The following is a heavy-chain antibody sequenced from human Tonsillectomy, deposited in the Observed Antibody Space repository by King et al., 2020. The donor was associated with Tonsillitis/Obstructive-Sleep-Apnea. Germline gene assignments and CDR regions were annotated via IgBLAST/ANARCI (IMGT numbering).Heavy chain of an antibody. V-gene: IGHV5-10-1*01. CDR1: GYSFTSYW. J-gene: IGHJ4*02. Sequence: VQLVQSGAEVKKPGESLRISCKGSGYSFTSYWIRWVRQMPGKGLEWMGRIDPSDSYTNYSPSFQGHVTISADKSISTAYLQWSSLKASDTAMYYCARHGASDSHFDYWGQGTLVTVSS. CDR2: IDPSDSYT. D-gene: IGHD1-26*01. CDR3: ARHGASDSHFDY.